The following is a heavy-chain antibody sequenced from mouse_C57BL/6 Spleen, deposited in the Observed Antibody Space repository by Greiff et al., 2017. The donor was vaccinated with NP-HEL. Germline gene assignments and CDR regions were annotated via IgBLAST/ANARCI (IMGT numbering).Heavy chain of an antibody. CDR1: GYTFTGYW. D-gene: IGHD1-1*01. Sequence: QVQLQQPGAELVKPGASVKLSCKASGYTFTGYWMHWVKQRPGQGLEWIGLIHPNSGSTNYNEKFKGKATLTVDKSSSTAYMKIRSLKSEDSAVYDSARYTTVGALPDYAMDDWGQGTTVTVSS. V-gene: IGHV1-64*01. CDR3: ARYTTVGALPDYAMDD. J-gene: IGHJ4*01. CDR2: IHPNSGST.